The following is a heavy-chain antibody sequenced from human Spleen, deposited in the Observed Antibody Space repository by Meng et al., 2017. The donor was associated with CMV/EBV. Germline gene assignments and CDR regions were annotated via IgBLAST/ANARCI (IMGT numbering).Heavy chain of an antibody. CDR2: ISSSSSYI. CDR3: ARDSLPRPFDY. CDR1: GFTFRSYS. V-gene: IGHV3-21*01. J-gene: IGHJ4*02. Sequence: LSCAASGFTFRSYSMNWVRQAPGKGLEWVSSISSSSSYIYYADSVKGRFTISRDNAKNSLYLQMNSLRAEDTAVYYCARDSLPRPFDYWGQGTLVTVSS.